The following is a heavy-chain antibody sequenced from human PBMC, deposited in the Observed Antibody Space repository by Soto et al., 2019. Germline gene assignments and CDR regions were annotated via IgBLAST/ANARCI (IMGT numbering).Heavy chain of an antibody. J-gene: IGHJ4*02. CDR2: INSDGSST. V-gene: IGHV3-74*01. CDR3: ARDHFRWDSGYDSGGYFDY. D-gene: IGHD5-12*01. Sequence: GGSLRLSCAASGFTFSSYWMHWVRQAPGKGLVWVSRINSDGSSTSYADSVKGRFTISRDNAKNTLYLQMNSLRAEDTAVYYCARDHFRWDSGYDSGGYFDYWGQGTLVTVSS. CDR1: GFTFSSYW.